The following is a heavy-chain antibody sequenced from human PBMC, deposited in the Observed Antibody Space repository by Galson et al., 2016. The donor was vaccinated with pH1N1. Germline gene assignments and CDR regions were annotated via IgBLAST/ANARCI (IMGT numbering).Heavy chain of an antibody. D-gene: IGHD4-17*01. CDR2: ISSDGNNE. CDR3: ARVRTTLTPRRAFDI. V-gene: IGHV3-30*01. CDR1: GFTFNSYA. J-gene: IGHJ3*02. Sequence: SLRLSCAASGFTFNSYAMHWVRQAPGKGLEWVAGISSDGNNEYYAASVNGRFTISRDISDGTMFLQMNSLRAEDTARYYCARVRTTLTPRRAFDIWGQGTMVTVSS.